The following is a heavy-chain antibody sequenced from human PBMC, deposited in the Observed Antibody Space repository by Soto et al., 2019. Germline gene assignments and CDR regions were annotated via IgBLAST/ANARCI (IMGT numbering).Heavy chain of an antibody. Sequence: QLQLQESGAGLVKPSQTLSLTCTVSGGSISSGGHSWSWIRQPPGKGLEWIGFIFPTGDTYYTPSLQSLLSVSLHLSRNQFSLKLYSVTAADTAIYYCARVTFSYGPNLHYFDFWGQGSLVTVSS. V-gene: IGHV4-30-2*01. J-gene: IGHJ4*02. CDR1: GGSISSGGHS. CDR2: IFPTGDT. CDR3: ARVTFSYGPNLHYFDF. D-gene: IGHD5-18*01.